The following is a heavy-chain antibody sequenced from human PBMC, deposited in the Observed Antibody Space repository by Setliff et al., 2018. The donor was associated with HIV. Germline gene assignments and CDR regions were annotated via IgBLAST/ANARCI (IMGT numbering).Heavy chain of an antibody. CDR2: FDPEDGET. J-gene: IGHJ1*01. Sequence: ASVKVSCKVSGYSLTDLSIHWVRQAPGKGLEWMGGFDPEDGETVYAQKLQGRVTMTEDTSTDTAYMELSSLRSEDTAMYYCATIRAYYYDSSGQEYFQYWVHGTLVTVSS. CDR1: GYSLTDLS. V-gene: IGHV1-24*01. D-gene: IGHD3-22*01. CDR3: ATIRAYYYDSSGQEYFQY.